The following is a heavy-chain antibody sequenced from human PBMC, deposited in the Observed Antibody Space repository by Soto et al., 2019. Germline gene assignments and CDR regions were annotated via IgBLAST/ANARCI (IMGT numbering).Heavy chain of an antibody. CDR3: AHIGPYYSGSHYFDY. J-gene: IGHJ4*02. Sequence: QITLRESGPTLVKPTKTLTLDCTLSGFSLTTRGVGVGWIRQARGKALEGLALIYWYDDRRYRPSLKIRLAITKDTSKNQVVLTMTNMDPVDTAPYYCAHIGPYYSGSHYFDYWRQGILVTVSS. D-gene: IGHD3-10*01. V-gene: IGHV2-5*01. CDR1: GFSLTTRGVG. CDR2: IYWYDDR.